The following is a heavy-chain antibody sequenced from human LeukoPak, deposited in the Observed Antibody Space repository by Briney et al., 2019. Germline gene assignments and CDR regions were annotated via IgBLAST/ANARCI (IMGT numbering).Heavy chain of an antibody. CDR3: ARGSGETGGYYYVY. D-gene: IGHD3-22*01. CDR1: GGSFSRYA. J-gene: IGHJ4*02. CDR2: IIPIFGTA. V-gene: IGHV1-69*01. Sequence: SVKVSCKASGGSFSRYAISWVRQAPGQGLEWMGGIIPIFGTANYAQKFQGRVTITADESTRTAYMELRTLRSGDTAIYYCARGSGETGGYYYVYWGRGTPVTVSS.